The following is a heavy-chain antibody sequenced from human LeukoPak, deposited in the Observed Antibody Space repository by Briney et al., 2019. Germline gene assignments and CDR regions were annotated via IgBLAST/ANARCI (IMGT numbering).Heavy chain of an antibody. Sequence: PSETLSLTCAVYGGSFSGYYWSWIRQPPGKGLEWIGEINHSGSTNYNPSLKSRVTISVDTSKNQFSLKLSSVTAADTAVYFCARQEIGPVWFDPWGQGTLVTVSS. J-gene: IGHJ5*02. CDR3: ARQEIGPVWFDP. CDR1: GGSFSGYY. V-gene: IGHV4-34*01. CDR2: INHSGST. D-gene: IGHD3-22*01.